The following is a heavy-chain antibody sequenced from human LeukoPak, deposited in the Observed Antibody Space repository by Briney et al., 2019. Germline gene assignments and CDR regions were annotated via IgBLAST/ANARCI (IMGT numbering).Heavy chain of an antibody. J-gene: IGHJ2*01. V-gene: IGHV3-11*06. Sequence: PGGSLRLSCAASGFTFSDYYMSWIRQAPGKGLEWVSYISSSSSYTNYADSVKGRFTISRDNVKNSLYLQMNSLRAEDTAVYYCARDYYGSGSYRRNWYFDLWGRGTLVTVSS. CDR2: ISSSSSYT. CDR3: ARDYYGSGSYRRNWYFDL. CDR1: GFTFSDYY. D-gene: IGHD3-10*01.